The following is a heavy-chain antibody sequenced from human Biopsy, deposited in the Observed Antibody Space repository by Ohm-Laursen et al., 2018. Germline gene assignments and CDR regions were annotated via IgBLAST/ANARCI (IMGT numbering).Heavy chain of an antibody. D-gene: IGHD3-10*01. CDR2: MNPDSGNT. Sequence: GASVKVSCKTSGYTFTSNEINWVRQAPGHGLEWMGWMNPDSGNTGYAQNFQGRVTMTRNTSISTAYMELSSLRSEDTAVYFCARADPPLFYYGSGSSNWFDPWGQGTLVTVSS. V-gene: IGHV1-8*01. J-gene: IGHJ5*02. CDR1: GYTFTSNE. CDR3: ARADPPLFYYGSGSSNWFDP.